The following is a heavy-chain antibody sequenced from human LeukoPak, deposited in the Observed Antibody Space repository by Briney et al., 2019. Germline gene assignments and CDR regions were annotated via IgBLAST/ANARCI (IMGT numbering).Heavy chain of an antibody. V-gene: IGHV1-8*02. CDR2: MNPNSGNT. Sequence: ASVKVSCKASGYTFTSYYMHWVRQATGQGLEWMGWMNPNSGNTGYAQKFQGRVTMTRNTSISTAYMELSSLRSEDTAVYYCARVPREYYDFWSGYFTAGDEYFQHWGQGTLVTVSS. J-gene: IGHJ1*01. CDR1: GYTFTSYY. D-gene: IGHD3-3*01. CDR3: ARVPREYYDFWSGYFTAGDEYFQH.